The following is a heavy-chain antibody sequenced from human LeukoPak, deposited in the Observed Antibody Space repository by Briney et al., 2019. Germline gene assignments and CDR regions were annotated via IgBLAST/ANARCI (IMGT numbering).Heavy chain of an antibody. Sequence: ASVKVSCKASGYTFTGYYMHWVRQAPGQGLEWMGWINPNSGGANCAQKFQGRVTMTRDTSISTAYMELSRLRSDDTAVYYCAREGVDWNHSVYYFDYWGQGTLVTVSS. V-gene: IGHV1-2*02. CDR3: AREGVDWNHSVYYFDY. CDR1: GYTFTGYY. J-gene: IGHJ4*02. D-gene: IGHD1-1*01. CDR2: INPNSGGA.